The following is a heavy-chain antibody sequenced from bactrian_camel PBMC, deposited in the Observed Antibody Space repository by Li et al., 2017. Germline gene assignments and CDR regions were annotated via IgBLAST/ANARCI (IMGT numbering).Heavy chain of an antibody. CDR2: IRRNGDA. CDR1: GYISSRHC. D-gene: IGHD3*01. V-gene: IGHV3S31*01. CDR3: AAGTRIIVGDYCDGITD. J-gene: IGHJ4*01. Sequence: VQLVESGGGSVQAGGSLRLSCTHSGYISSRHCMGWFRQAPGKAREGIAGIRRNGDAYYADSVKGRFTISRDNAKNIIYLQMSSLTPDDTAMYYCAAGTRIIVGDYCDGITDWGQGTQVTVSS.